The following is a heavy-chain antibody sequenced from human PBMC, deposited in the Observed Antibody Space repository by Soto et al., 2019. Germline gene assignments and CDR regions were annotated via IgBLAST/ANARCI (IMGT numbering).Heavy chain of an antibody. Sequence: SETLSLTCAVYGGSFSGYYWSWIRQPPGKGPEWIGEINHSGSTNYNPSLKSRVTISVDTSKNQSSLKLSSVTAADTAVYYCARGVSLSECSGGSCPPPRFDPWGQGTLVTVSS. J-gene: IGHJ5*02. V-gene: IGHV4-34*01. CDR3: ARGVSLSECSGGSCPPPRFDP. CDR2: INHSGST. D-gene: IGHD2-15*01. CDR1: GGSFSGYY.